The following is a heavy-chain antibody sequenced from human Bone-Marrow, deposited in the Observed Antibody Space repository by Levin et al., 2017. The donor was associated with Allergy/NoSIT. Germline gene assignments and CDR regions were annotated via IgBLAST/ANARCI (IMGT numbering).Heavy chain of an antibody. J-gene: IGHJ3*02. V-gene: IGHV3-23*01. D-gene: IGHD3-10*01. CDR3: ANQQSGSRAFDI. CDR2: ISGRGDT. Sequence: PGGSLRLSCAASGFTFSGRVITWVRQAPGKGLEWVSTISGRGDTFYADSVKGRFTISRDNSENMLFLQLNSLRADDTALYFCANQQSGSRAFDIWGQGTMVTVSS. CDR1: GFTFSGRV.